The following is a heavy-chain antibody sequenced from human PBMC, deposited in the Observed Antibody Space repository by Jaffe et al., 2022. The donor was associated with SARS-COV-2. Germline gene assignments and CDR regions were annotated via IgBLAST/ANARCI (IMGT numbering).Heavy chain of an antibody. CDR1: GGSISSSSYY. Sequence: QLQLQESGPGLVKPSETLSLTCTVSGGSISSSSYYWGWIRQPPGKGLEWIGSIYYSGSTYYNPSLKSRVTISVDTSKNQFSLKLSSVTAADTAVYYCARHSELRYFDYWGQGTLVTVSS. V-gene: IGHV4-39*01. CDR2: IYYSGST. D-gene: IGHD3-9*01. J-gene: IGHJ4*02. CDR3: ARHSELRYFDY.